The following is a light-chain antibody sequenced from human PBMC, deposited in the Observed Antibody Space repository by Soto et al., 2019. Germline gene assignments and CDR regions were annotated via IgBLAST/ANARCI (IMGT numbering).Light chain of an antibody. CDR3: SSYTNNSPYV. Sequence: QSALTQPASVSGSPGQSITISCTGTSSDVGGYNYVSWYQQHPGKAPKLMIFEVSNQPSGISIRFSGSKSGNTASLTISGLQTEDEADYYCSSYTNNSPYVFGTGTKVTVL. V-gene: IGLV2-14*01. CDR1: SSDVGGYNY. CDR2: EVS. J-gene: IGLJ1*01.